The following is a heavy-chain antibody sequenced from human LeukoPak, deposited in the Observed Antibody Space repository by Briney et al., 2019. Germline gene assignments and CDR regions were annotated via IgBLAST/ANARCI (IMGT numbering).Heavy chain of an antibody. D-gene: IGHD3-3*01. CDR2: INHSGST. V-gene: IGHV4-34*01. CDR1: GGSFSGYY. Sequence: SEALSLTCAVYGGSFSGYYWSWIRQPPGKGLEWIGEINHSGSTNYNPSLKSRVTISVDTSKNQFSLKLSSVTAADTAVYYCARAEWLMYDYWGQGTLVTVSS. CDR3: ARAEWLMYDY. J-gene: IGHJ4*02.